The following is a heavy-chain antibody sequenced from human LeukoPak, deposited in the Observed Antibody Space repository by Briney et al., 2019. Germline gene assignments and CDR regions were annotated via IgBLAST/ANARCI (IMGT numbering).Heavy chain of an antibody. Sequence: SETLSLTCAVYGGSFSGYYWSWIRQPPGKGLEWIGEINHSGSTNYNPSLKSRVTISVDTSKNQFSLKLSSVTAADTAVYYCARRKFKRQQLVLGFDYWGQGTLVTVSS. CDR1: GGSFSGYY. J-gene: IGHJ4*02. CDR2: INHSGST. V-gene: IGHV4-34*01. D-gene: IGHD6-13*01. CDR3: ARRKFKRQQLVLGFDY.